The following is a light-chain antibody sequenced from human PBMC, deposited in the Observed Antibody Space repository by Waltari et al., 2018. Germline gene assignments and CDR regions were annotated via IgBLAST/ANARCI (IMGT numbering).Light chain of an antibody. J-gene: IGKJ2*02. V-gene: IGKV3-20*01. CDR1: QSVSSGF. Sequence: EIVLTQSPGTLSLSPGERATLSCRGSQSVSSGFLAWYQQQAGQAPRLLIYGASSRATGIPDMFSGSGSGTDFTLTISRLEPEDFAVYYCQQCGRSSCTFGQGTKLEIK. CDR2: GAS. CDR3: QQCGRSSCT.